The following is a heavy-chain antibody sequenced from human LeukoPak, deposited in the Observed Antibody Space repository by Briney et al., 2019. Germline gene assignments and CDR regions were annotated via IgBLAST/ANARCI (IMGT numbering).Heavy chain of an antibody. CDR2: INPNSGGT. J-gene: IGHJ6*02. D-gene: IGHD1-20*01. CDR1: AYTFSGYY. Sequence: GASVMVSCKASAYTFSGYYMHWVRQAPGQGLEWMGWINPNSGGTNYAQNFEGRVTMTRDTSISTAYMELNRLRSDDTAVYYCARERVDPRYNWNQLYYYYYGMDVWGQGTTVTVSS. V-gene: IGHV1-2*02. CDR3: ARERVDPRYNWNQLYYYYYGMDV.